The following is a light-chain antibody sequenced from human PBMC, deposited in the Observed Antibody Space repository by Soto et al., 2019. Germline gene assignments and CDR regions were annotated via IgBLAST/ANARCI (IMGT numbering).Light chain of an antibody. V-gene: IGLV2-14*01. CDR1: SSDAGGYNY. CDR3: NSYTSSSTRV. J-gene: IGLJ1*01. Sequence: QSALTQPASVSGSPGQSITISCTGTSSDAGGYNYVSWYQQHPGKAPKLMIYDVSNRPSGVSNRFSGSKSGNTASLTISGLQAEDEADYYCNSYTSSSTRVFGTGTKVTAL. CDR2: DVS.